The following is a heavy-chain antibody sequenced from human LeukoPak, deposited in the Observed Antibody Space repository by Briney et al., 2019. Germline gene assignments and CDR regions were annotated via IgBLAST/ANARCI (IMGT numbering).Heavy chain of an antibody. V-gene: IGHV3-74*01. J-gene: IGHJ5*02. CDR2: INTGGTVT. CDR1: GYTLSSFW. CDR3: AGGDPHADL. Sequence: PGESLTLSCAVSGYTLSSFWMFCVRHPPGGVLESVSRINTGGTVTTYGDSVKGRFTISRDNAGTSLYLQMNSLRVEDTGVYYCAGGDPHADLWGQGTLVTVSS.